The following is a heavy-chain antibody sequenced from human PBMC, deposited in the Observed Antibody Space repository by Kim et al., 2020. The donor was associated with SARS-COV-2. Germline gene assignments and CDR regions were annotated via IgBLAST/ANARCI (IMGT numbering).Heavy chain of an antibody. D-gene: IGHD3-10*01. CDR1: GYTFTGYY. V-gene: IGHV1-2*02. J-gene: IGHJ5*02. CDR2: INPNSGGT. CDR3: AIDINMGHGSGRHWFGP. Sequence: ASVKVSCKASGYTFTGYYMHWVRQAPGQGLEWMGWINPNSGGTNYAQKFQGRVTMTRDTSISTAYMELSRLRSDDTAVYYCAIDINMGHGSGRHWFGPWGKRTLVTVSS.